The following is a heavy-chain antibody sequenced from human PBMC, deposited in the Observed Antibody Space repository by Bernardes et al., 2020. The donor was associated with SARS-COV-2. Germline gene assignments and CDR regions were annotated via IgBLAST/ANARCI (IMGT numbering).Heavy chain of an antibody. CDR3: ARAPYYYDGSGYYYVTFDY. CDR1: GGSVSSVSDY. D-gene: IGHD3-22*01. CDR2: IYYSGRT. V-gene: IGHV4-61*01. J-gene: IGHJ4*02. Sequence: SEPLSLTCTVSGGSVSSVSDYWSWLLQPPGKGLEWIGYIYYSGRTKYNPSLKSRVTMSVDTSKNQFSLKLSSVTAADTAVYYCARAPYYYDGSGYYYVTFDYWGQGALVTVSS.